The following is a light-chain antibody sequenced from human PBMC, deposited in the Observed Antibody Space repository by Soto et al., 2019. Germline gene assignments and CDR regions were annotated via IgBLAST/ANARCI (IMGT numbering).Light chain of an antibody. V-gene: IGKV1-5*03. Sequence: DIQMTQSPSTLSASVGDRVTITCRASQSISTWLAWYQQKPGKAPKLLIYKASSLEGGVPSRFSGSGSGTEFNITVSSLQPDDFATYYCQQYNTYPLTVGGGTNVDIK. CDR2: KAS. CDR1: QSISTW. CDR3: QQYNTYPLT. J-gene: IGKJ4*01.